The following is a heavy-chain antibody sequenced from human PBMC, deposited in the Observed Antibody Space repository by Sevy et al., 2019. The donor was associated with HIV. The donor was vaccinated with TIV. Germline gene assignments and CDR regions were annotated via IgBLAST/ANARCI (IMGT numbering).Heavy chain of an antibody. CDR2: VYDIGGT. V-gene: IGHV4-59*08. J-gene: IGHJ3*02. CDR3: ARRNDFAI. Sequence: SETLSLTCTVSGGSMNSDHWNWIRQPPGKGLEWIGYVYDIGGTNYNPSLKNRVTISVDRTKNQFSLKLTSVTAADTAVYYCARRNDFAIWGQGTMVTVSS. CDR1: GGSMNSDH.